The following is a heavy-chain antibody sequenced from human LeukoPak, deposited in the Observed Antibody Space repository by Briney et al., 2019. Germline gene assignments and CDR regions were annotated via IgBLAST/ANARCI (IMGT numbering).Heavy chain of an antibody. J-gene: IGHJ4*02. D-gene: IGHD3-10*01. V-gene: IGHV3-7*01. CDR3: ASRNYYRSGAYLPYFDF. CDR2: IKRDGSDK. Sequence: GGSLRLSCVASGLTFSNSWMSWVRQAPGKGLQWVANIKRDGSDKYYVDSVKGRFTISRDNATNSVFLQMSSLRAEDTALYYCASRNYYRSGAYLPYFDFWGQGTLVTVPP. CDR1: GLTFSNSW.